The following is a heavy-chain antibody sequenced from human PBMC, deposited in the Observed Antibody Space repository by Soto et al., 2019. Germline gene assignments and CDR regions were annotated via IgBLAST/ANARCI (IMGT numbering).Heavy chain of an antibody. CDR2: IKQDGSEK. Sequence: GGSLRLSCAASGFTFSSYWMSWVRQAPGKGLEWVANIKQDGSEKYYVDSVKGRFTISRDNAKNSLYLQMNSLRAEDTAVYYCERDNYRLYGPDAFDIWGQGTMVTVS. CDR1: GFTFSSYW. J-gene: IGHJ3*02. V-gene: IGHV3-7*03. CDR3: ERDNYRLYGPDAFDI. D-gene: IGHD4-4*01.